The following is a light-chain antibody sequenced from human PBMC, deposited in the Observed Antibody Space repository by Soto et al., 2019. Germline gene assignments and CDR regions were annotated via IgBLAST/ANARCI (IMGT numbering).Light chain of an antibody. J-gene: IGLJ2*01. CDR2: DVS. CDR1: SSDVGGYNS. Sequence: QSALTQPASVSGSPGQSITISCTGTSSDVGGYNSVSWYQQHPGKAPKLMIYDVSNRPSGVSNRFSGSKSGNSASLTISGLRAEDEDDYYCSSYTSSSTVVFGGGTKLTVL. V-gene: IGLV2-14*01. CDR3: SSYTSSSTVV.